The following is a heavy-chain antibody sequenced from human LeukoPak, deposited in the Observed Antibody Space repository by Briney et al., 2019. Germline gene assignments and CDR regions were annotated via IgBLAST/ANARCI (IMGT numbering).Heavy chain of an antibody. Sequence: KPGRSLRLSCTASGFTFGDYAMSWFRQAPGKGLEWVGFIRSKAYGGTTEYAASVKGRFTISRDNSKNTLYLQMNSLRAEDTAVYYCAKDHWAIAVAGHRNFDYWGQGTLVTVSS. CDR3: AKDHWAIAVAGHRNFDY. J-gene: IGHJ4*02. CDR2: IRSKAYGGTT. D-gene: IGHD6-19*01. V-gene: IGHV3-49*05. CDR1: GFTFGDYA.